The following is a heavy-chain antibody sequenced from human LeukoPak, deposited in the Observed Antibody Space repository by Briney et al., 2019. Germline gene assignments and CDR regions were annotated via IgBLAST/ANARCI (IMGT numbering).Heavy chain of an antibody. CDR2: IYYSGST. V-gene: IGHV4-59*01. D-gene: IGHD3-3*01. CDR1: GGSISSYY. Sequence: PSETLSLTCTVSGGSISSYYWSWIRQPPGKGLEWIGYIYYSGSTNYNPSLKSRVTISVDTFKNQFSLKLSSVTAADTAVYYCARGQDYDFWSGYYYGWFDPWGQGTLVTVSS. CDR3: ARGQDYDFWSGYYYGWFDP. J-gene: IGHJ5*02.